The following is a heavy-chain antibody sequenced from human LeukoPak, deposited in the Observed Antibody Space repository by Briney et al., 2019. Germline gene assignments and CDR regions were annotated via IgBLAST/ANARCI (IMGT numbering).Heavy chain of an antibody. D-gene: IGHD2-8*01. CDR3: AKDFCTDGICHHPIDY. Sequence: PAGSLRLSCAASGFTFSSYGMHWVRQAPGKGGVAAFIRYDGSNKHYADSVKGRFSISRDNSENTLYLQMNSLRAEDTAVYYCAKDFCTDGICHHPIDYWGQGTLVTVSS. V-gene: IGHV3-30*02. CDR2: IRYDGSNK. J-gene: IGHJ4*02. CDR1: GFTFSSYG.